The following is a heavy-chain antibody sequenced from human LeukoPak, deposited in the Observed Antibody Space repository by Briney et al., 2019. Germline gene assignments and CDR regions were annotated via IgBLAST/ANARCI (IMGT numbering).Heavy chain of an antibody. CDR3: VRGPPNWGYDY. CDR2: MSPNSGNT. D-gene: IGHD7-27*01. V-gene: IGHV1-8*02. CDR1: GGTFSSYA. Sequence: ASVKVSCKASGGTFSSYAINWVRQATGQGLEWMGWMSPNSGNTGYAQKFQGRVTMTRSTSMSTAYMELSSLRSEDTAVYYCVRGPPNWGYDYWGRGTLVTVSS. J-gene: IGHJ4*02.